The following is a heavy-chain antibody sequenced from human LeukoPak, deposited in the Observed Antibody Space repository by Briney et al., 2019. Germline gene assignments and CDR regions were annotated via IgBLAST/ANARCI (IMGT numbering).Heavy chain of an antibody. D-gene: IGHD2/OR15-2a*01. Sequence: PGGSLRLSCSASGFTVRSPFMNWVRQAPGKGLEWVSVIYTGGSTYYTDSVRGRFTISRDDSKNTVYLQMNSLRADDTSVYYCFAGNFHPCDMWGQGTMVIVSS. CDR1: GFTVRSPF. J-gene: IGHJ3*02. CDR3: FAGNFHPCDM. CDR2: IYTGGST. V-gene: IGHV3-53*01.